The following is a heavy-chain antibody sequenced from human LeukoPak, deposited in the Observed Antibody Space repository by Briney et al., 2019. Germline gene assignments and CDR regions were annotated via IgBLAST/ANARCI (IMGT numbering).Heavy chain of an antibody. J-gene: IGHJ5*02. CDR3: ARVPEVWWRPIGTKYFDP. Sequence: ASVKVSCKASEYTFTSYDINWVRQATGQGLEWMGWMNPNSGNTGSAQKFQGRITMTRNTSTSTAYLELSSLTSEDTAVYYCARVPEVWWRPIGTKYFDPWGQGTLVTVSS. CDR1: EYTFTSYD. CDR2: MNPNSGNT. D-gene: IGHD3-16*01. V-gene: IGHV1-8*01.